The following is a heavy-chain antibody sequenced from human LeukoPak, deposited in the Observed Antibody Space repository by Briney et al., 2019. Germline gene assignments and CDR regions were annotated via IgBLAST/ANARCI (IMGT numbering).Heavy chain of an antibody. CDR3: ARGQGHYYDSSGYYRLDY. V-gene: IGHV1-18*01. D-gene: IGHD3-22*01. J-gene: IGHJ4*02. CDR1: GYTFTSYG. Sequence: GASVKVSCKASGYTFTSYGISWVRQAPGQGLEWMGWISAYNGNTNYAQKFQGRVTMTRDTSISTAYMELSRLRSDDTAVYYCARGQGHYYDSSGYYRLDYWGQGTLVTVSS. CDR2: ISAYNGNT.